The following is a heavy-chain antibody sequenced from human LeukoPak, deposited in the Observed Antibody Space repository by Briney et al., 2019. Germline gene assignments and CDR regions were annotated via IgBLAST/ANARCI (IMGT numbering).Heavy chain of an antibody. V-gene: IGHV3-48*04. Sequence: HPGGSLRLSCAASGFIFSSYSMIWLRQAPGKGPEWLSYISSSSTTIYYADSVKGRFTISRDNAKNSLYLQMNSLKAEDTAVYYCARNRFPITGTTNNYYYMDVWGKGATVTVSS. CDR2: ISSSSTTI. J-gene: IGHJ6*03. CDR3: ARNRFPITGTTNNYYYMDV. D-gene: IGHD1-7*01. CDR1: GFIFSSYS.